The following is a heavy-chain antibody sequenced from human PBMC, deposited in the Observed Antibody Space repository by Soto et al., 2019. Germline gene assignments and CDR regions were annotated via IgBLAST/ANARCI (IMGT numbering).Heavy chain of an antibody. D-gene: IGHD3-10*01. V-gene: IGHV4-34*01. Sequence: PSETLSLTCAVYGGSFSGYYWSWIRQPPGKGLEWIGEINHSGSTNYNPSLKSRVTISVDTSKNQFSLKLSSVTAADTAVYYCARRPSGSYYNRWFDPWGQGTLVTVSS. CDR2: INHSGST. CDR1: GGSFSGYY. J-gene: IGHJ5*02. CDR3: ARRPSGSYYNRWFDP.